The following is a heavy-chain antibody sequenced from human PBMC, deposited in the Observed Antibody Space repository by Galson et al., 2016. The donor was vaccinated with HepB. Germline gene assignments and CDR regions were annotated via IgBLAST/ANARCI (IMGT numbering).Heavy chain of an antibody. CDR3: AKGHGVALTYFFNS. CDR1: GFTFDDAA. CDR2: INYNSGDV. V-gene: IGHV3-9*01. D-gene: IGHD4-17*01. Sequence: LRLSCAGSGFTFDDAAMHWVRQRPGKGLEWVSGINYNSGDVAYADSVKGRFTISRDNAKNSLYLQMSSLRPEDTALYYCAKGHGVALTYFFNSWGQGSLVAVSS. J-gene: IGHJ4*02.